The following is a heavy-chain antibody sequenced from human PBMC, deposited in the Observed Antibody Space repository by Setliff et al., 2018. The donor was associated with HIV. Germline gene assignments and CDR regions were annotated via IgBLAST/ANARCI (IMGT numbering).Heavy chain of an antibody. CDR1: GASINSGSHN. V-gene: IGHV4-39*01. D-gene: IGHD2-15*01. Sequence: SETLFLTCTVSGASINSGSHNWGWIRQPPGKGLEWIATLHYYNPSLKSRVTISTDTSKNQFSLKLSSVTAADTAVYYCARRIQLRDSSGRSCWTFDIWGQGTMVTVSS. J-gene: IGHJ3*02. CDR2: LHY. CDR3: ARRIQLRDSSGRSCWTFDI.